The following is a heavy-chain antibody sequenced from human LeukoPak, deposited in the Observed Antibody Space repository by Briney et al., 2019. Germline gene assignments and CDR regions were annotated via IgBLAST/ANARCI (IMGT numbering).Heavy chain of an antibody. CDR2: IIPTFGTA. J-gene: IGHJ3*02. D-gene: IGHD3-10*01. Sequence: GSSVKVSCKASGGTFSSYAISWVRQAPGQGLEWMGGIIPTFGTANYAQKFQGRVTITADESTSTAYMELSSLRSEDTAVYYCARGRSEGSGPDNAFDIWGQGTMVTLSS. CDR1: GGTFSSYA. CDR3: ARGRSEGSGPDNAFDI. V-gene: IGHV1-69*01.